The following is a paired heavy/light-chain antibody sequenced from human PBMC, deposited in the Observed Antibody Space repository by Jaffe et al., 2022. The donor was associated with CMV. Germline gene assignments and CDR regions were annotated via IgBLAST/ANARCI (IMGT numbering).Heavy chain of an antibody. J-gene: IGHJ6*03. V-gene: IGHV2-5*02. CDR1: GFSLSTSGVG. CDR2: IYWDDDK. Sequence: QITLKESGPTLVKPTQTLTLTCTFSGFSLSTSGVGVGWIRQPPGKALEWLALIYWDDDKRYSPSLKSRLTITKDTSKNQVVLTMTNMDPVDTATYYCAHSTNERGYSYGLYYYYYYYMDVWGKGTTVTVSS. CDR3: AHSTNERGYSYGLYYYYYYYMDV. D-gene: IGHD5-18*01.
Light chain of an antibody. CDR2: RNN. V-gene: IGLV1-47*01. J-gene: IGLJ7*01. CDR1: SSNIGSNY. CDR3: AAWDDSLSGNAV. Sequence: QSVLTQPPSASGTPGQRVTISCSGSSSNIGSNYVYWYQQLPGTAPKLLIYRNNQRPSGVPDRFSGSKSGTSASLAISGLRSEDEADYYCAAWDDSLSGNAVFGGGTQLTVL.